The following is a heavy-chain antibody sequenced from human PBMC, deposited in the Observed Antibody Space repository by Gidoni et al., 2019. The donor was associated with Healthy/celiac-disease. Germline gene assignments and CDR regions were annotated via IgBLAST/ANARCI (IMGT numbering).Heavy chain of an antibody. J-gene: IGHJ6*02. D-gene: IGHD3-9*01. V-gene: IGHV3-30*04. CDR2: ISYDGSNK. CDR3: ARDERYFDWLLSPNYYYYGMDV. Sequence: QVQLVESGGGVVQPGRSLRLSCAASGFTFSSYAMHWVRQAPGKGLGWVAVISYDGSNKYYADSVKGRFTISRDNSKNTLYLQMNSLRAEDTAVYYCARDERYFDWLLSPNYYYYGMDVWGQGTTVTVSS. CDR1: GFTFSSYA.